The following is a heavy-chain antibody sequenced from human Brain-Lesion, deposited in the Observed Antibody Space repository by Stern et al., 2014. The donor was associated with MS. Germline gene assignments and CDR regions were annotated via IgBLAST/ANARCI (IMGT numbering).Heavy chain of an antibody. J-gene: IGHJ4*02. CDR1: GGSISSSTYY. CDR3: ARHDSVPRPSQLYSARDRGPGYFDY. Sequence: QVQLQESGPGLVKPSETLSLTCTVSGGSISSSTYYWAWIRQPPGKGLEWIGNIYYSGFTYYNPFLNSLVLISLDNSKNPFLLKLSSVTAADTAIYYCARHDSVPRPSQLYSARDRGPGYFDYWGQGTLVTVSS. D-gene: IGHD1-26*01. V-gene: IGHV4-39*01. CDR2: IYYSGFT.